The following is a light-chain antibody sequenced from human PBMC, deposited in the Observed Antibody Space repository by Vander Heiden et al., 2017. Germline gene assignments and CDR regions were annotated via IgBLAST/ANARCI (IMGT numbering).Light chain of an antibody. Sequence: SYVLTQPPSVSVAPGQTAKISCGGNNIESKSVHWYQHNPGQAPVLVVYDDTDRPSGIPERFSGSNSGNTATLTISRVEEGDEADYYCQVWDSSSDHRVFGGGTKLTVV. CDR1: NIESKS. CDR2: DDT. V-gene: IGLV3-21*02. J-gene: IGLJ2*01. CDR3: QVWDSSSDHRV.